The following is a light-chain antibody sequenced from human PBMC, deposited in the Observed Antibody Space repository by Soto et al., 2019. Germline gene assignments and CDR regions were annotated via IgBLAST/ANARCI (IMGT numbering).Light chain of an antibody. V-gene: IGLV2-14*01. CDR3: SSYTTSSTRV. J-gene: IGLJ3*02. CDR1: SSDVGGYKF. Sequence: QSVLTQPASVSGSPGQSLTISCTGTSSDVGGYKFVSWNQQHPGKAPKLMIYEVSNRPSGVSNRFSGSKSGNTASLTISGLQAEDEADYYCSSYTTSSTRVFGGGTKLTVL. CDR2: EVS.